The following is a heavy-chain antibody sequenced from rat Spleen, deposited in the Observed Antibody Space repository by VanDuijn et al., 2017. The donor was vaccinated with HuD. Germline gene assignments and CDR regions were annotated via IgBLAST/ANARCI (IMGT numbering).Heavy chain of an antibody. CDR2: TSYDGSTT. J-gene: IGHJ3*01. CDR1: GFTFTNYN. V-gene: IGHV5-7*01. Sequence: EVQLVESGGGLVQPGRSMKLSCAASGFTFTNYNMAWVRQAPKKGLEWVATTSYDGSTTNYRGSVKGRFTISRDNAKSTLYLQMDSLRSEDTATYYCTRDGSLYSRFGYWGQGTLVTVSS. D-gene: IGHD1-1*01. CDR3: TRDGSLYSRFGY.